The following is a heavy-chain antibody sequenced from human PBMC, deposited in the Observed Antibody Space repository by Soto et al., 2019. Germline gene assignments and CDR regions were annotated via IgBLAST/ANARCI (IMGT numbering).Heavy chain of an antibody. CDR1: GFTFSSYW. CDR3: AREGITMVRGVPRDAFDI. Sequence: EVQLVESGGGLVQPGGSLRLSCAASGFTFSSYWMSWVRQAPGKGLEWVANIKQDGSEKYYVDSVKGRFTISRDNAKNSLYLQINSLRAEDKAVYYCAREGITMVRGVPRDAFDIWGQGTMVTVSS. CDR2: IKQDGSEK. V-gene: IGHV3-7*01. J-gene: IGHJ3*02. D-gene: IGHD3-10*01.